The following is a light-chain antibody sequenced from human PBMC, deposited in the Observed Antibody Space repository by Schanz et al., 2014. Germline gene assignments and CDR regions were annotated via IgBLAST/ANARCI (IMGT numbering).Light chain of an antibody. CDR1: SSDVGGYNY. CDR2: DVS. J-gene: IGLJ2*01. Sequence: QSVLTQPASVSGSPGQSITISCTGTSSDVGGYNYVSWYQQHPGKAPKLMIYDVSNRPSGVSNRFSGSKSGNTASLTISGLQAEDEADYYCQSYDTSLSGYLVFGGGTKLTVL. CDR3: QSYDTSLSGYLV. V-gene: IGLV2-14*01.